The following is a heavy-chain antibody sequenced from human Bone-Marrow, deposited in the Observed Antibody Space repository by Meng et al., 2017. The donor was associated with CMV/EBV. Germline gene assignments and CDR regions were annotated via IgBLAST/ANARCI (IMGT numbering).Heavy chain of an antibody. Sequence: GESLKISCAASGFTFSSYSMNWVRQAPGKGLEWVSSISSSSSYIYYADSVKGRFTISRDNAKNSLYLQMNSLRAEDTAVYYCAREAKPYYYYGMDVWGQGTLVTVSS. CDR2: ISSSSSYI. J-gene: IGHJ6*02. V-gene: IGHV3-21*01. CDR1: GFTFSSYS. CDR3: AREAKPYYYYGMDV.